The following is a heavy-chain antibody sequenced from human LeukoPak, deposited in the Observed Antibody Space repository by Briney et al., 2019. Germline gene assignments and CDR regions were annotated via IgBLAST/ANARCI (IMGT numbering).Heavy chain of an antibody. CDR1: GGSISSYY. Sequence: SETLSLTCTVSGGSISSYYWSWIRQPPGEGLEWIGYISNSGSTNYNPSLKSRVTISVDTSKNQLSLKLSSVTAADTAVYYCARSSTGSYFDYWGQGTLVTVSS. V-gene: IGHV4-59*01. CDR2: ISNSGST. D-gene: IGHD3-3*02. CDR3: ARSSTGSYFDY. J-gene: IGHJ4*02.